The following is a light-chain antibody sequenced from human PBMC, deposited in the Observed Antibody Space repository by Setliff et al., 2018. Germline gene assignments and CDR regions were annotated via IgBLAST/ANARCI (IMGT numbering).Light chain of an antibody. CDR1: SSNIGSNT. Sequence: SASGTPGQRVTISCSGSSSNIGSNTVNWYQQLPGTAPKLLIYRNNQRPSGVPDRFSGSKSGTSASLAISGLQSEDEADYYCAAWDDSLNGEVFGTGTKVTVL. J-gene: IGLJ1*01. CDR2: RNN. V-gene: IGLV1-44*01. CDR3: AAWDDSLNGEV.